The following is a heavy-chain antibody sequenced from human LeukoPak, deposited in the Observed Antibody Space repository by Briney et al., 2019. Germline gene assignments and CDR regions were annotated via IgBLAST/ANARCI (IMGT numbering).Heavy chain of an antibody. CDR1: GFTFSDYA. CDR3: AKRGLSGSDSESWFDP. J-gene: IGHJ5*02. CDR2: ISYAGTTK. Sequence: GGSLRLSCAASGFTFSDYAIHWVRRPPGKGLEWVTVISYAGTTKYYADSVKGRFTISRDNSQNTLYLQMSDLRPEDTAVYYCAKRGLSGSDSESWFDPWGQGTLVTVSS. V-gene: IGHV3-30*04. D-gene: IGHD3-10*01.